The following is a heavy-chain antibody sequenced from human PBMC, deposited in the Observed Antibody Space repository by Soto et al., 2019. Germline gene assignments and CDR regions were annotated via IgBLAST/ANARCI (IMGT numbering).Heavy chain of an antibody. CDR1: GGSVSSGSYY. J-gene: IGHJ3*02. Sequence: SETLSLTCTVSGGSVSSGSYYWSWIRQPPGKGLEWIGYIYYSGSTNYNPSLKSRVTISVDTSKNQFSLKLSSVTAADTAVYYCAFGRSSSWPDAFDIRAQGTMVIGS. V-gene: IGHV4-61*01. D-gene: IGHD6-13*01. CDR3: AFGRSSSWPDAFDI. CDR2: IYYSGST.